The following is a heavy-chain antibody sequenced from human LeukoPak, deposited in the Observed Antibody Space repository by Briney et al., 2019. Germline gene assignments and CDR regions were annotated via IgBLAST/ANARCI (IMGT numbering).Heavy chain of an antibody. J-gene: IGHJ6*02. Sequence: GASVKVSCKASGYTFTSYGINWVRQAPGQGLEWMGWISAYNGNTNYAQNLQGRVTMTTDTSTSTAYMELRSLGSDDTAVYYCARDLVVQDYYGMDVWGQGTTVTVSS. CDR3: ARDLVVQDYYGMDV. V-gene: IGHV1-18*01. CDR1: GYTFTSYG. D-gene: IGHD6-6*01. CDR2: ISAYNGNT.